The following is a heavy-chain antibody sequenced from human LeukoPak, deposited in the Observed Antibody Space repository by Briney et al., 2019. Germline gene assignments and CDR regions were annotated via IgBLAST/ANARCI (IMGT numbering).Heavy chain of an antibody. D-gene: IGHD1-1*01. CDR2: IESGPINI. J-gene: IGHJ4*02. Sequence: GGSLRLSCAAPGFRFSIYAMNGVRQAPGKGLEWSSYIESGPINIIYPHSVKAQFTIARDDAKNSLFLEMPSLRPGNTAVYYCARDSNPPQLIDYWGQGTQVTVSA. V-gene: IGHV3-48*04. CDR3: ARDSNPPQLIDY. CDR1: GFRFSIYA.